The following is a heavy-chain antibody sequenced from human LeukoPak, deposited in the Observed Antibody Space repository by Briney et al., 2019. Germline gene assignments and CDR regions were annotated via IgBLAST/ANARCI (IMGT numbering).Heavy chain of an antibody. J-gene: IGHJ4*02. V-gene: IGHV4-39*07. D-gene: IGHD3-10*01. CDR3: ARVAHDPYPYYFDY. CDR2: IYYSGTT. CDR1: GGSISSSSYY. Sequence: SETLSLTCTVSGGSISSSSYYWGWIRQPPGKGLEWIGTIYYSGTTYYNPSLKSRVTFSVDTSKNQFSLNMRFVTAADTAVYYCARVAHDPYPYYFDYWGQGTLVTVSS.